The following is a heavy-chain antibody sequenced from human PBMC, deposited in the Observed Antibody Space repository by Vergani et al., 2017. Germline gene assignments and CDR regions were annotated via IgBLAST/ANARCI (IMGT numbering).Heavy chain of an antibody. D-gene: IGHD1-20*01. CDR1: GFTFSSYS. CDR2: ISSSSSTI. J-gene: IGHJ4*02. V-gene: IGHV3-48*01. CDR3: ARDDRITGTTEVDY. Sequence: EVQLVESGGGLVQPGGSLRLSCAASGFTFSSYSMNWVRQAPGKGLEWVSYISSSSSTIYYADSVKGRFTIARDNAKNSMYLQMNSLRGEDTAVYYCARDDRITGTTEVDYWGQGTLVTVSS.